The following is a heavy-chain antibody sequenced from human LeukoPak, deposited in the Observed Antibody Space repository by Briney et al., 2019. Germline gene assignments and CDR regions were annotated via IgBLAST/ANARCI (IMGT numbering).Heavy chain of an antibody. Sequence: PGGTLRLSCAASGFTFSYYGMSWVRQAPGKGLEWVSYITFSSSIIYYADSVKGRFTISRDNAKKSLYLQMNSLRAEDTAVYYCARDRLHYGEYEKTFDYWGQGTLVSVSS. CDR1: GFTFSYYG. CDR3: ARDRLHYGEYEKTFDY. J-gene: IGHJ4*02. D-gene: IGHD4-17*01. V-gene: IGHV3-48*01. CDR2: ITFSSSII.